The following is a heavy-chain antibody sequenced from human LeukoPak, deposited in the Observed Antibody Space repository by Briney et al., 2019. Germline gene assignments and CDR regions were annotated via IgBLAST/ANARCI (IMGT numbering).Heavy chain of an antibody. D-gene: IGHD3-16*01. CDR3: ARDRDRGTFRFDP. V-gene: IGHV4-38-2*02. CDR1: GYSISSGYY. CDR2: IYHSGTT. Sequence: SETLFLTCAVSGYSISSGYYWGWIRQPPGKGLEWIGSIYHSGTTYYNPSLKSRVTISVDTSKNQFSLKLNSVTAADTAVYYCARDRDRGTFRFDPWGQGTLVTVSS. J-gene: IGHJ5*02.